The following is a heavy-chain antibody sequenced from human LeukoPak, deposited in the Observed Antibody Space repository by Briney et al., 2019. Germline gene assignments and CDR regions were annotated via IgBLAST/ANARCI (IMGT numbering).Heavy chain of an antibody. CDR2: IYYSGST. CDR1: GGSISSYY. J-gene: IGHJ3*02. Sequence: SETLSLTCTVSGGSISSYYWSWIRQPPGKGLEWIGYIYYSGSTNYNPSLKRRVTISVDTSKNQFSLKLSSVTAADTAVYYCARPGDYYDSSGYLAFDIWGQGTMVTVSS. V-gene: IGHV4-59*08. CDR3: ARPGDYYDSSGYLAFDI. D-gene: IGHD3-22*01.